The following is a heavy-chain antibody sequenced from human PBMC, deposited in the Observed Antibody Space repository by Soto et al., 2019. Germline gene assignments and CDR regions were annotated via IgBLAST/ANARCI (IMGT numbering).Heavy chain of an antibody. Sequence: SETLSLTCTVSGGSISSYYWSWIRQPPGKGLEWIGYIYYSGSTNYNPSLKSRVTISVDTSKNQFSLKLSSVTAADTAVYYCARDPPRGPWGQGTLVTVSS. D-gene: IGHD3-16*01. CDR1: GGSISSYY. CDR3: ARDPPRGP. V-gene: IGHV4-59*01. CDR2: IYYSGST. J-gene: IGHJ5*02.